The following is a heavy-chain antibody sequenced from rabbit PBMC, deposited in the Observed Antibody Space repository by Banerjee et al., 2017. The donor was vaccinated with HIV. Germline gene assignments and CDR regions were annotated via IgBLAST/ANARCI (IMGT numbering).Heavy chain of an antibody. Sequence: QEQLEESGGDLVKPGASLTLTCTTSGFSFSSSYWICWVRQAPGKGLEWIACIDAGSSVSAYYASWAKGRFTISQTSSTTVTLQMTSLTAADTATYFCARDAGYGGVGYAGAFDPWGQGTLVTVS. D-gene: IGHD4-2*01. V-gene: IGHV1S45*01. CDR3: ARDAGYGGVGYAGAFDP. CDR2: IDAGSSVSA. J-gene: IGHJ2*01. CDR1: GFSFSSSYW.